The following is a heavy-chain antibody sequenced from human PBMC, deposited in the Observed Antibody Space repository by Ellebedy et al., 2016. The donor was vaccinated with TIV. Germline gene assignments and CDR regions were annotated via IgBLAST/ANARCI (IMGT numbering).Heavy chain of an antibody. CDR1: GYSFTSYW. V-gene: IGHV5-10-1*01. CDR3: ARRGLWSSSWPDDFDY. J-gene: IGHJ4*02. D-gene: IGHD6-13*01. Sequence: GGSLRLXCKGSGYSFTSYWISWVRQMPGKGLEWMGRIDPSDSYTNYSPSFQGHVTISADKSISTAYLQWSSLKASDTAMYYCARRGLWSSSWPDDFDYWGQGTLVTVSS. CDR2: IDPSDSYT.